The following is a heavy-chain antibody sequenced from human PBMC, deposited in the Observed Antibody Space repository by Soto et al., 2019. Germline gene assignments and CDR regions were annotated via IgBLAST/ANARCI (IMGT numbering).Heavy chain of an antibody. D-gene: IGHD3-3*01. Sequence: SVKVSCKASGFTFTSSAVQWVRQARGQRLEWIGWIVVGSGNANYAQKFQERVTITRDMSTSTAYMELSSLRSEDTAVYYCAASRGTEYYDFWSGYYTAHYYGMDVWGQGTTVTVSS. CDR3: AASRGTEYYDFWSGYYTAHYYGMDV. V-gene: IGHV1-58*01. CDR1: GFTFTSSA. CDR2: IVVGSGNA. J-gene: IGHJ6*02.